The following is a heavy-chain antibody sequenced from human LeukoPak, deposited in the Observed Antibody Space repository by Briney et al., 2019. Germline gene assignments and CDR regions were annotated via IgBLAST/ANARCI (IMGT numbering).Heavy chain of an antibody. D-gene: IGHD2-15*01. CDR1: GFTFSGYY. V-gene: IGHV3-7*01. CDR2: IKQDGNDK. CDR3: ARDRRAAETPYNWFDP. J-gene: IGHJ5*02. Sequence: PGGSLRLSCVASGFTFSGYYMSWVRQAPGKGPEWVANIKQDGNDKPYVDSVKGRFTISRDNTKNSLYLQMNSLRGEDTAVYYCARDRRAAETPYNWFDPWGQGTLVTVSS.